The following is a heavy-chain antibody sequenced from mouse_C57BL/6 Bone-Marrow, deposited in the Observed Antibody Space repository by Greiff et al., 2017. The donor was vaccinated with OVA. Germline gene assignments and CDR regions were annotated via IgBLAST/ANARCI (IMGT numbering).Heavy chain of an antibody. V-gene: IGHV1-50*01. J-gene: IGHJ4*01. CDR2: IDPSDSYT. D-gene: IGHD1-1*01. Sequence: QVQLQQPGAELVKPGASVKLSCKASGYTFTSYWMQWVKQRPGQGLEWIVEIDPSDSYTNYNQKFKGKATLTVDTSSSTAYMQLSSLTSEDSAVYYCARDYALSMDYWGQVTSVTVSS. CDR1: GYTFTSYW. CDR3: ARDYALSMDY.